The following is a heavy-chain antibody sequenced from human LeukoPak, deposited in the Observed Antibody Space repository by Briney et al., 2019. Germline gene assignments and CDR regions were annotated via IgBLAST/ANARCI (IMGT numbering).Heavy chain of an antibody. D-gene: IGHD3-9*01. Sequence: ASVKVSCKASGYTFTSYGISWVRQAPGQGLEWMGWISAYNGNTNYAQKLQGRVTMTTDTSTSTAYMELRSLRSDDTAAYYCARDVPQLRYFDWPQDAFDIWGQGTMVTVSS. CDR2: ISAYNGNT. J-gene: IGHJ3*02. CDR1: GYTFTSYG. CDR3: ARDVPQLRYFDWPQDAFDI. V-gene: IGHV1-18*01.